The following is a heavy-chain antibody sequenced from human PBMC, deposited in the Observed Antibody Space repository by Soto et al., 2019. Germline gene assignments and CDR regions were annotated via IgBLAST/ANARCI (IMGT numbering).Heavy chain of an antibody. CDR1: GGTVASSHW. D-gene: IGHD2-21*02. CDR3: AREIVTAGGNNYFDP. Sequence: QVQLQESGPRLVKPSGSLSLTCGVSGGTVASSHWWSWDRQSPGGGLEWIGNVYHTGDTNFNHSLQSRVTRSVDKANNQFSLRLNSLTAADTAVYFCAREIVTAGGNNYFDPWGPGTLVTVSS. J-gene: IGHJ5*02. CDR2: VYHTGDT. V-gene: IGHV4-4*02.